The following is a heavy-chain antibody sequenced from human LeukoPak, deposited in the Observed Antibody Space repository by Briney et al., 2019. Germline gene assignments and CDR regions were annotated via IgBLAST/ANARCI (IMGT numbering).Heavy chain of an antibody. Sequence: SETLSLTCTVSGGSISSSSYYWGWIRQPPGKGLEWIGSIYYSGSTYYNPSLKSRVTISVDTSKNQFSLKLSSVTAADTAVYYCARDHLANLASRLFDPWGQGTLVTVSS. CDR3: ARDHLANLASRLFDP. CDR2: IYYSGST. CDR1: GGSISSSSYY. D-gene: IGHD3-3*01. J-gene: IGHJ5*02. V-gene: IGHV4-39*07.